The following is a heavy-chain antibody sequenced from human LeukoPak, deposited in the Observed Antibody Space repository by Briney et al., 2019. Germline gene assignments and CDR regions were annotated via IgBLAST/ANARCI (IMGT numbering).Heavy chain of an antibody. Sequence: SETLSLTCAVYGGSFSGYYWSWIRQPPGKGLEWIGEINHSGSTNYNPSLKSRVTISVDTSKNQFSLKLSSVTAADTAVYYCARVRVAVRGVIITSALLDYWGQGTLVTVSS. CDR3: ARVRVAVRGVIITSALLDY. J-gene: IGHJ4*02. D-gene: IGHD3-10*01. CDR1: GGSFSGYY. V-gene: IGHV4-34*01. CDR2: INHSGST.